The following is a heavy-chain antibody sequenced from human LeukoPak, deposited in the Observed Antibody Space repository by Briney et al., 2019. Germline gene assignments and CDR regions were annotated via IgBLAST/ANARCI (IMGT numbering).Heavy chain of an antibody. Sequence: PGGSLRLSCAASAFTFSSYGMHWVRQAPGKGLEWVAVIWYDGSNKYYADSVKGRFTISRDNSKNTLYLHLNSLRVEDAAVYYCAKDGYSSIPGFHFEYWGQGTPVTVSS. CDR3: AKDGYSSIPGFHFEY. D-gene: IGHD6-13*01. CDR2: IWYDGSNK. V-gene: IGHV3-33*06. J-gene: IGHJ4*02. CDR1: AFTFSSYG.